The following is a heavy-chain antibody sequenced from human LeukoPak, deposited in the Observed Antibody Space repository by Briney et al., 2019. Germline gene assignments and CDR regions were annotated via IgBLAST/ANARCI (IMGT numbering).Heavy chain of an antibody. CDR1: GFTVSSNY. Sequence: PGGSLRLSCAASGFTVSSNYMSWVRQAPGKGLEWVSVIYSGGSTYYADSVKGRFTISRHNPKNTLYLQMNSLRAEDTAVYYCARSGLYNDDYFDYWGQGTLVTVSS. CDR2: IYSGGST. J-gene: IGHJ4*02. D-gene: IGHD3-3*01. CDR3: ARSGLYNDDYFDY. V-gene: IGHV3-53*04.